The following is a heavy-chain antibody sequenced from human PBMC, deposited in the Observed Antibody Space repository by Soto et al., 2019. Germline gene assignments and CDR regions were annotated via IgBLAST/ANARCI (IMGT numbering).Heavy chain of an antibody. CDR2: IYSSGST. V-gene: IGHV3-53*01. CDR3: ARDYLPGIAVAAAY. Sequence: GSLRLSCAASGFTVSNNYMTWVRQAPGKGLEWVSFIYSSGSTYYADSVKGRFTISRDNSKNTLYLQMNSLRAEDTAVYYCARDYLPGIAVAAAYWGQGTLVTVSS. D-gene: IGHD6-19*01. CDR1: GFTVSNNY. J-gene: IGHJ4*02.